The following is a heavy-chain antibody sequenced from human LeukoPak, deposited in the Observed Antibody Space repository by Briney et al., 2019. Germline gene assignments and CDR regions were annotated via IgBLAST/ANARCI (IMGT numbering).Heavy chain of an antibody. V-gene: IGHV3-53*01. Sequence: PGGSLRLSCAASGXTVSSNYMSWVRQAPGKGLEWVSVIYSGGSTYYADSVKVRFTISRDNSKNTLYLQMNSLRAEDTAVYYCARMTASGGSCYSCYFDYWGHGTLVTVSS. CDR3: ARMTASGGSCYSCYFDY. CDR2: IYSGGST. J-gene: IGHJ4*01. D-gene: IGHD2-15*01. CDR1: GXTVSSNY.